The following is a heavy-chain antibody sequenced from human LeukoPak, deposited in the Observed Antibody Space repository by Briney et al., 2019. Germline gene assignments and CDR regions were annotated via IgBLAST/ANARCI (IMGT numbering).Heavy chain of an antibody. J-gene: IGHJ4*02. V-gene: IGHV4-59*01. CDR2: IYYAGST. CDR1: GGSISGYY. CDR3: ARRRHDYGDYYFDY. D-gene: IGHD4-17*01. Sequence: SETLSLTCTVSGGSISGYYWSWIRQPPGKGLEWIGYIYYAGSTNYNPSLKSRVTISVDTSKNQFSLKLSSVTAADTAVYYCARRRHDYGDYYFDYWGQGTLVTVSS.